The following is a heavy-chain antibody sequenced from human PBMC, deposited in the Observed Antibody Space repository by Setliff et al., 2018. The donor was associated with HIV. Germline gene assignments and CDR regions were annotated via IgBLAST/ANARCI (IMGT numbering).Heavy chain of an antibody. CDR2: INPNTGGT. J-gene: IGHJ1*01. CDR3: ARNHQPGSPLAEGCFQH. D-gene: IGHD6-25*01. Sequence: ASVKVSCKASGYTFTGYYMHWVRQAPGQGLEWMGWINPNTGGTNYAQKFQGWVTMTRDTSISTAYMEVSRLRPDDTAVYHCARNHQPGSPLAEGCFQHWGQGTLVTVSS. V-gene: IGHV1-2*04. CDR1: GYTFTGYY.